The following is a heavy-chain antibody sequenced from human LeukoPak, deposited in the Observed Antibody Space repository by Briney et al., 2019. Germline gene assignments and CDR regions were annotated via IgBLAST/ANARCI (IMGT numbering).Heavy chain of an antibody. CDR3: AKDPNFYYCMDV. Sequence: GGSLRLSCAASGFTFSSYSMNWVRQAPGKGLDWVSSINVGGGSTYYADSVKGRFTISRDNSKNTLYLQMNSLRAEDTAVYYCAKDPNFYYCMDVWGKGTTVTISS. CDR1: GFTFSSYS. J-gene: IGHJ6*03. CDR2: INVGGGST. V-gene: IGHV3-23*01.